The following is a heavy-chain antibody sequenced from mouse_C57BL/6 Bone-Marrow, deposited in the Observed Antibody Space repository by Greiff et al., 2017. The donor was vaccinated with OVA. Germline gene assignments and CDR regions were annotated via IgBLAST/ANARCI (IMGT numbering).Heavy chain of an antibody. CDR3: ARGYDGDY. J-gene: IGHJ2*01. V-gene: IGHV5-4*03. CDR2: ISDGGSYT. Sequence: EVKLQESGGGLVKPGGSLKLSCAASGFTFSSYAMSWVRQTPEKRLEWVATISDGGSYTYYPDNVKGRFTISRDNAKNNLYLQMSHLKSEDTAMYYCARGYDGDYWGQGTTLTVSS. CDR1: GFTFSSYA. D-gene: IGHD2-12*01.